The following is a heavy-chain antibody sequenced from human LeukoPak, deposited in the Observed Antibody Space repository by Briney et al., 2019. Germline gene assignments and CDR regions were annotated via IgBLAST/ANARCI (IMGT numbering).Heavy chain of an antibody. V-gene: IGHV3-23*01. CDR3: AKMAVAGTPY. J-gene: IGHJ4*02. CDR2: ISGSGGST. CDR1: GLTFSSYA. D-gene: IGHD6-19*01. Sequence: GGSLRLSCAASGLTFSSYAMSWVRQAPGKGLEWVSTISGSGGSTYYADSVEGGFTISRDNSKNTLYVQMNSLRAEDTAVYYCAKMAVAGTPYWGQGTLVTVSS.